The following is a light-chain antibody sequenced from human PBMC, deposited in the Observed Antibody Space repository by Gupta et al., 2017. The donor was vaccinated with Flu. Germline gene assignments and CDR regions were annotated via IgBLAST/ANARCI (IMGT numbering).Light chain of an antibody. CDR1: SNDVGGSNR. Sequence: QSAPTQPRSLSGSPGQSVTIPCTGSSNDVGGSNRVSWYQQRPGKAPKLIIYDVTERPSGVPDRVSGSTSGNTASLTISGLQAHNEADYYCSSHAGRVTWVFGTGTTVTAL. J-gene: IGLJ1*01. CDR2: DVT. CDR3: SSHAGRVTWV. V-gene: IGLV2-11*01.